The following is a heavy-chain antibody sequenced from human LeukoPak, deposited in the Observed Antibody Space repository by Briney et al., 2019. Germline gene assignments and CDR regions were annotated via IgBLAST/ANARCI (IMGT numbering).Heavy chain of an antibody. J-gene: IGHJ4*02. CDR1: GYTFTGYF. V-gene: IGHV1-2*02. Sequence: ASVKVSCKAPGYTFTGYFMHWVRQAPGQGLEWMGWINPNSGGTHYAQKFQGRVTVTRDTSISTAYMELSSLRSDDTAVYYCATEIGRGPHNFDYWGQGTLVTVSS. CDR2: INPNSGGT. CDR3: ATEIGRGPHNFDY.